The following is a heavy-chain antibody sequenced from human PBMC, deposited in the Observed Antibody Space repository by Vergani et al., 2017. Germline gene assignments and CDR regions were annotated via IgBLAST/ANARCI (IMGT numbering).Heavy chain of an antibody. CDR3: ARDCTSGGCPDNYGMDV. CDR1: GFTFSSYS. J-gene: IGHJ6*02. D-gene: IGHD2-8*01. V-gene: IGHV3-30*03. CDR2: ISYDGSNK. Sequence: QVQLVESGGGVVQPGRSLRLSCAASGFTFSSYSMHWVRQAPGKGLEWVAVISYDGSNKYYADSVKGRFTISRDNSKNKLYLQMNSLRAEDAAVDYCARDCTSGGCPDNYGMDVWGQGATVTVAS.